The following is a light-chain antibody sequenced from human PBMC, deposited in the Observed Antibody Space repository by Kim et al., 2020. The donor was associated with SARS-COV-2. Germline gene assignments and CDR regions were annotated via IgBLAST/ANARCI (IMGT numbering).Light chain of an antibody. CDR3: GSYVGNNNFV. CDR2: EVT. J-gene: IGLJ1*01. V-gene: IGLV2-8*01. CDR1: SSDVGGYNY. Sequence: GKSATISCTGTSSDVGGYNYVSWYQHHPGKAPKLMIYEVTKRPSGVPDRFSGSKSGNTASLTVSGLQAEDEADYYCGSYVGNNNFVFGTGTKVTVL.